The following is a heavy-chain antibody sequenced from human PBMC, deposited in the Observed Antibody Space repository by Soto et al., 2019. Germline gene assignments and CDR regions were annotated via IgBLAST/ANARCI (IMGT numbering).Heavy chain of an antibody. CDR3: VSWVSAHFDY. J-gene: IGHJ4*02. V-gene: IGHV3-23*01. D-gene: IGHD3-16*01. CDR2: IDSSGVNT. CDR1: RYTFNRHG. Sequence: PARSLRLVFSASRYTFNRHGLRGVRTAPGKGLEWLSTIDSSGVNTHYADSVKGRFTISKDNSRNTLHLQMHDLRADDRALYYCVSWVSAHFDYWGQGTVVTVPS.